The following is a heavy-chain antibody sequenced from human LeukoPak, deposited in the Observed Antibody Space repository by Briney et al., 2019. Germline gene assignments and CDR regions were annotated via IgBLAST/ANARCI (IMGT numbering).Heavy chain of an antibody. CDR3: ARVDGYYYYYMDV. J-gene: IGHJ6*03. V-gene: IGHV3-53*01. CDR2: IYSGGST. D-gene: IGHD5-24*01. Sequence: GGSLRLSCAASGFTVSSNYMSWVRQAPGKGLEWVLVIYSGGSTYYADSEKGRFTISRDNSKNTLYLQMNSLRAEDTAVYYCARVDGYYYYYMDVWGKGTTVTVSS. CDR1: GFTVSSNY.